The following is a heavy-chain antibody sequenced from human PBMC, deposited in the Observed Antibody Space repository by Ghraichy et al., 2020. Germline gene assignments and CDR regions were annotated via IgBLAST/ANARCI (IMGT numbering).Heavy chain of an antibody. CDR2: INPNSGGT. CDR3: ARDEGRDSSSYDY. Sequence: ASVKVSCKASGYTFTGYYMHWVRQAPGQGLEWMGWINPNSGGTNYAQKFQGWVTMTRDTSISTAYMELSRLRSDDTAVYYCARDEGRDSSSYDYWGQGTLVTVSS. J-gene: IGHJ4*02. CDR1: GYTFTGYY. V-gene: IGHV1-2*04. D-gene: IGHD6-6*01.